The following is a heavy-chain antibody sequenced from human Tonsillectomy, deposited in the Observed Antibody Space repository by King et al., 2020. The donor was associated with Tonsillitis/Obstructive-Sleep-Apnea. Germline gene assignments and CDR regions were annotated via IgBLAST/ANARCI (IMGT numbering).Heavy chain of an antibody. D-gene: IGHD3-9*01. J-gene: IGHJ3*02. CDR2: ISYDGSNK. CDR1: GFTFSIYA. V-gene: IGHV3-30*01. Sequence: VQLVESGGGVVPPGRSLRVSCAASGFTFSIYAMHWVRQAPGKGLEWGAVISYDGSNKYYADSVKGRFTISRDNSKKTLYLQMNSLRAEDTAVYYCATPDYDILTGYAFDIWGQGTMVTVSS. CDR3: ATPDYDILTGYAFDI.